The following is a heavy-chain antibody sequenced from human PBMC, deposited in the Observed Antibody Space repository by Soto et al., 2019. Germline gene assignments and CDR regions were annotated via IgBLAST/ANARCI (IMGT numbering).Heavy chain of an antibody. CDR1: GGSISSSSYY. CDR3: ARHSSSWLTDLDY. D-gene: IGHD6-13*01. J-gene: IGHJ4*02. Sequence: SETLSLTCTVSGGSISSSSYYWGWIRQPPGKGLEWIGSIYYSGSTYYNPSLKSRVTISVDTSKNQFSLKLSSVTAADTAVSYCARHSSSWLTDLDYWGQGTLVTVSS. V-gene: IGHV4-39*01. CDR2: IYYSGST.